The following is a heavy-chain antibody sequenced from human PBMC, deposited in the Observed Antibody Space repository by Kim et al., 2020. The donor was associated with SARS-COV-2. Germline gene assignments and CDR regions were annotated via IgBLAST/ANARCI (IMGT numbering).Heavy chain of an antibody. V-gene: IGHV1-46*01. CDR3: ARDGDYYDSSGYYSR. J-gene: IGHJ4*02. Sequence: KFQGRVTMTRDTSTSTVYMELSSLRSEDTAVYYCARDGDYYDSSGYYSRWGQGTLVTVSS. D-gene: IGHD3-22*01.